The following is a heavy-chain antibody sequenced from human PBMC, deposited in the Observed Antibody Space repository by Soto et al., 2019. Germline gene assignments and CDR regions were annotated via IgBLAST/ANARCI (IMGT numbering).Heavy chain of an antibody. D-gene: IGHD2-2*01. Sequence: ASVKVSCKASGYTFTSYGISWVRQAPGQGLEWMGWISAYNGNTNYAQKLQGRVTMTTDTSTSTAYMELRSLRSDDTAVYYCARDGDIVVVPAAMLGGSYYYMDVWGKGTTVTV. CDR1: GYTFTSYG. J-gene: IGHJ6*03. CDR3: ARDGDIVVVPAAMLGGSYYYMDV. CDR2: ISAYNGNT. V-gene: IGHV1-18*01.